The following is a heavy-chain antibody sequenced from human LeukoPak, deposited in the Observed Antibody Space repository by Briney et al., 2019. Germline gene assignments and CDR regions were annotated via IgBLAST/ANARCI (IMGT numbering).Heavy chain of an antibody. CDR1: GFTFDDYG. CDR3: AKDYGSGSYSPPHDY. J-gene: IGHJ4*02. CDR2: INWNGGST. Sequence: GGSLRLSCAASGFTFDDYGMSWVRQAPGKGLEWVSGINWNGGSTGYADSVKGRFTISRDNAKNSLYLQMNSLRAEDTAVYYCAKDYGSGSYSPPHDYWGQGTLVTVSS. D-gene: IGHD3-10*01. V-gene: IGHV3-20*04.